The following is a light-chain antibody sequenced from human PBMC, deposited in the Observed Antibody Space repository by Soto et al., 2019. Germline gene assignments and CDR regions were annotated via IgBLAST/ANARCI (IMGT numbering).Light chain of an antibody. J-gene: IGKJ2*01. CDR3: QQYNSSPMYT. Sequence: DIQMTQSPSTLSASVGDRVTITCRASQNINSWWAWYQQKPGKAPKLLIYKASSLESGVPSRFSGSGSGTEFALTISRLQPDDFATYYFQQYNSSPMYTCGQGTKLEIK. CDR1: QNINSW. V-gene: IGKV1-5*03. CDR2: KAS.